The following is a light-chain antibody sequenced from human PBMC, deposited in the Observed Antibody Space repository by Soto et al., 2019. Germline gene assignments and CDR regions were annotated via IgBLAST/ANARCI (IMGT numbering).Light chain of an antibody. J-gene: IGKJ5*01. CDR3: QQYTQWPIT. Sequence: EIRMTMTRAEQCLSGGESTTLSCRASQSVSSNLAWYQQKPGQAPRLLIYGASTRATGIPARFSGSGSGTEFTLTFSRLQSEDFAFYYCQQYTQWPITFGQGTRLEIK. CDR1: QSVSSN. CDR2: GAS. V-gene: IGKV3-15*01.